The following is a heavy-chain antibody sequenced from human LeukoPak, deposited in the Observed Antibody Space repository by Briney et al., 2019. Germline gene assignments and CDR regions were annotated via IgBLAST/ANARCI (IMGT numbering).Heavy chain of an antibody. D-gene: IGHD5-24*01. CDR3: ARGDPTGGNYHTLDY. Sequence: GESLKISCEGSGYFFNSYWIAWVRQMPGKGLEWMGIIYPSDLDIRYSPSFQGQVTMSVDKSNSIAYLQWNSLKTSDTGMYFCARGDPTGGNYHTLDYWGQGTLVTVSS. V-gene: IGHV5-51*01. CDR1: GYFFNSYW. CDR2: IYPSDLDI. J-gene: IGHJ4*02.